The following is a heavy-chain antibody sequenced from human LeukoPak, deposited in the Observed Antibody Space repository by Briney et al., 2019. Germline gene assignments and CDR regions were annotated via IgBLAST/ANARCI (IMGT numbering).Heavy chain of an antibody. Sequence: SSVEVSCKASGGTFSSYALSWVRQAPGQGLEWMGRIIPILDIANYAQKFQGRVTITADESTGTAYMKLSSLRSEDTAIYYCARDNPPYCNGGSCYSYWGQGTLVTISS. D-gene: IGHD2-15*01. CDR3: ARDNPPYCNGGSCYSY. J-gene: IGHJ4*02. CDR2: IIPILDIA. V-gene: IGHV1-69*04. CDR1: GGTFSSYA.